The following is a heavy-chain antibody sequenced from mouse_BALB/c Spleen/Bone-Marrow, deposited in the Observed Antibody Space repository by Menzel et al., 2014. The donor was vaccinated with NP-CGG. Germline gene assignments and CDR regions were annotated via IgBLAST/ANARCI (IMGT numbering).Heavy chain of an antibody. D-gene: IGHD2-1*01. CDR3: ARRGGNYVWYAMDY. CDR2: INPDSSTI. J-gene: IGHJ4*01. Sequence: DVMLVESGGGLVQPGGSLKVSCAASGFDFSGYWMSWVRQAPGKGLEWIGEINPDSSTINYTPSLKDKFIISRDNAKNTLCLQMSKVRSEDTALYYCARRGGNYVWYAMDYWGQGTSVTVSS. V-gene: IGHV4-1*02. CDR1: GFDFSGYW.